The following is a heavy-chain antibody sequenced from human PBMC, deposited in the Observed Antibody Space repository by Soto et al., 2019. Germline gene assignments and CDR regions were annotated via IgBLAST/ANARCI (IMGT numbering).Heavy chain of an antibody. CDR2: IWHDGNNK. V-gene: IGHV3-33*01. CDR3: ASDLVGASDSYGLDV. J-gene: IGHJ6*02. D-gene: IGHD1-26*01. CDR1: GFTFSNYG. Sequence: GGSLRLSCAVSGFTFSNYGMHWVRQAPGKGLEWVAIIWHDGNNKYYADSVRGRFIISRDNSKNRLYLQMNSLRAEDTAVYYCASDLVGASDSYGLDVWGQGTPVTVSS.